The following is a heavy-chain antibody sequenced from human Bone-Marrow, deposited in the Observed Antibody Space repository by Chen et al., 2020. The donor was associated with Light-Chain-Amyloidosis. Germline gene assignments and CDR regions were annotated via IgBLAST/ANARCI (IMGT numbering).Heavy chain of an antibody. CDR1: GYSFTNYV. Sequence: QVQLVQSGAEVKKPGASLQVSCKASGYSFTNYVIHWVRQAPGQGLEWMGWIHAGNGNTKYSDMFNGRVSFSRDTSATTAYMDMITLRSDDTAVYYCARGSGYDMADWGQGTLVTVSS. CDR2: IHAGNGNT. CDR3: ARGSGYDMAD. V-gene: IGHV1-3*01. J-gene: IGHJ4*02. D-gene: IGHD5-12*01.